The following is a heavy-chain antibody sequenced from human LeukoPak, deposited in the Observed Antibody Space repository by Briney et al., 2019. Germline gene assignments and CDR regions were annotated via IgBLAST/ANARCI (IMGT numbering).Heavy chain of an antibody. V-gene: IGHV3-64D*06. D-gene: IGHD1-26*01. CDR1: GFTFSTYT. CDR2: ISPNGGDT. Sequence: PGGSLRLSCSASGFTFSTYTMHWVRQAPGKGLEYISAISPNGGDTYYADSVKGRFTISRDNSKNTLFLQMSSLRAEDTAVYYCARDLTKWELLDPFDYWGQGTLVTVSS. J-gene: IGHJ4*02. CDR3: ARDLTKWELLDPFDY.